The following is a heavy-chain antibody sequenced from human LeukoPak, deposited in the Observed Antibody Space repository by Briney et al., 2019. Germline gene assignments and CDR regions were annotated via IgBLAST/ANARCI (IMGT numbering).Heavy chain of an antibody. D-gene: IGHD3-16*02. J-gene: IGHJ4*02. Sequence: SGPTLVKPTQTLTLTCTFSGFPLTTSGVAVGWIRQPPGEALDWLALIYWNDANRYSPSLKSRLTITKDTSKNQVVLTMTNMDPVDTATYYCAHSLYDYVWGSYRPFDYWGQGTLVTVSS. V-gene: IGHV2-5*01. CDR2: IYWNDAN. CDR1: GFPLTTSGVA. CDR3: AHSLYDYVWGSYRPFDY.